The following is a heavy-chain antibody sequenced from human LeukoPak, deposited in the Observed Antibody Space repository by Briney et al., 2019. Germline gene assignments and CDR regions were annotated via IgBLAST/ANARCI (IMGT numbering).Heavy chain of an antibody. D-gene: IGHD5-24*01. CDR2: INKDGTSA. Sequence: GGSLRLSCAASGFTLSSYWMHWFRQVPGKGPVWVSVINKDGTSATYADSVRGRFTISRDNAKNTLYLQMNSLRVEDTAVYFCVRMAAGARWGQGTLVTVSS. CDR3: VRMAAGAR. J-gene: IGHJ4*02. CDR1: GFTLSSYW. V-gene: IGHV3-74*01.